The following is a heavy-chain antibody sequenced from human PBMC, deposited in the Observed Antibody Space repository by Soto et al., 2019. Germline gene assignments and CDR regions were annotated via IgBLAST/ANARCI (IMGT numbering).Heavy chain of an antibody. V-gene: IGHV4-59*08. Sequence: PSETLSLTCTVSGGSISSYDLSWIRQPPGKGLEWIGYIYYSGSTNYNPSLKSRVTISVDTSKNRFSLKVSSVTAADTAVYYCARRYGSCFDFWGQGTLVTVSS. CDR1: GGSISSYD. J-gene: IGHJ4*02. CDR2: IYYSGST. CDR3: ARRYGSCFDF. D-gene: IGHD5-18*01.